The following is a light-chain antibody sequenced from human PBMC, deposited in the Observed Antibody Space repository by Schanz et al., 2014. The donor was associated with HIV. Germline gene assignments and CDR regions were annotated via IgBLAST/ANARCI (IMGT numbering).Light chain of an antibody. V-gene: IGKV3-20*01. CDR2: AAS. J-gene: IGKJ4*01. CDR1: QRLSSSY. CDR3: QYFGTSGGT. Sequence: EIVLTQSPGSLSLSPGGRATLSCGASQRLSSSYLAWYQQKRDQPPILVIYAASTRAGGIPDRFSGTGSGTDFTLTISSLEPEDFAVYYCQYFGTSGGTFGGGTKVEIQ.